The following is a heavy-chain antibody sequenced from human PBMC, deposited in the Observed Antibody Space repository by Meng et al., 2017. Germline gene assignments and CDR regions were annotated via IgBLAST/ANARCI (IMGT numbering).Heavy chain of an antibody. Sequence: GESLKISCAASGFTFSSYEMNWVRQAPGKGLEWVSYISSSGSTIYYADSVKGRFTISRDNAKNSLYPQMNSLRAEDTAVYYCARVASTDSTGYWAYYYYYYGMDVWGQGTTVTVSS. V-gene: IGHV3-48*03. D-gene: IGHD2-15*01. CDR2: ISSSGSTI. CDR3: ARVASTDSTGYWAYYYYYYGMDV. J-gene: IGHJ6*02. CDR1: GFTFSSYE.